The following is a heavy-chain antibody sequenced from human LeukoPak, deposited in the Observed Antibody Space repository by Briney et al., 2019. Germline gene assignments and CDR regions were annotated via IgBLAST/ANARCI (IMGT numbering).Heavy chain of an antibody. CDR2: IYYRGST. D-gene: IGHD2-2*01. CDR1: GGSISSYY. CDR3: ARTYSLVPAADY. V-gene: IGHV4-59*01. Sequence: PSEPLSLTCTVSGGSISSYYWRWIRQPPGKGLEWIGYIYYRGSTNYNPSLKSRGIISVDTSKNQFSLKLSSGTAAETTVYYYARTYSLVPAADYWGQGTVVVVSA. J-gene: IGHJ4*02.